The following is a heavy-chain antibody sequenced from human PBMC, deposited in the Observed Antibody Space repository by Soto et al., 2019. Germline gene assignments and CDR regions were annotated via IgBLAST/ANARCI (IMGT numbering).Heavy chain of an antibody. J-gene: IGHJ4*02. Sequence: NPSETLSLTCTVSGGSISSGGYYWSWIRQHPGKGLEWIGYIYYSGSTYYNPSLKSRVTISVDTSKNQFSLKLSSVTAADTAVYYCARSPTVTTSYYFDYWGQGALVTVSS. V-gene: IGHV4-31*03. D-gene: IGHD4-17*01. CDR3: ARSPTVTTSYYFDY. CDR2: IYYSGST. CDR1: GGSISSGGYY.